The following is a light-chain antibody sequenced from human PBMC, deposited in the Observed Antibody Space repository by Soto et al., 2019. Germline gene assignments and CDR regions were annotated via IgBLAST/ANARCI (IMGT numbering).Light chain of an antibody. V-gene: IGLV2-14*01. CDR3: SSYTSSSRSV. Sequence: QSALAQPASVSGSPGQSITISCTGTSSDVGGYNYVSWYQQHPGKAPKLMIYDVSNRPSGVSNRFSGSKSGNTASLTISGLQAEDEADYHCSSYTSSSRSVFGTGTKVTVL. J-gene: IGLJ1*01. CDR1: SSDVGGYNY. CDR2: DVS.